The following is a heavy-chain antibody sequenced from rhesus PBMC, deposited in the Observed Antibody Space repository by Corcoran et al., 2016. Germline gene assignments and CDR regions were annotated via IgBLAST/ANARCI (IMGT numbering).Heavy chain of an antibody. CDR3: ARSPIVGRVRSYFDD. J-gene: IGHJ4*01. CDR2: IYVSIGTT. V-gene: IGHV4-160*01. CDR1: GGSISSNY. D-gene: IGHD5-24*01. Sequence: QVQLQESGPGLVKPSETLSLTCAVSGGSISSNYWSWIRQPPGKGLEWFGYIYVSIGTTYYNPSLKSRVTNSTDTSKNQFSLRLGSVTAADTAVYYCARSPIVGRVRSYFDDWGQGVLVTVSS.